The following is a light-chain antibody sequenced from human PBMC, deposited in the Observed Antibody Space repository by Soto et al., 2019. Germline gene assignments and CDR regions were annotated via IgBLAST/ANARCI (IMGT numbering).Light chain of an antibody. Sequence: SALTQPASVSGSPGQTITISCTGTSSDVGGYNYLSWYQQHPGKAPKVMIYEVSNRPSGVSNRFSCSKSGNTASPTISGLQAEDEADYFCSSYTTSGTPVFGGGTKLTVL. CDR3: SSYTTSGTPV. CDR2: EVS. J-gene: IGLJ3*02. CDR1: SSDVGGYNY. V-gene: IGLV2-14*01.